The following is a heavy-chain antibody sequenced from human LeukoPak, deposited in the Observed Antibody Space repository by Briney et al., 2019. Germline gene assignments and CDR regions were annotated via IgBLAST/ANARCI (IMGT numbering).Heavy chain of an antibody. D-gene: IGHD3-22*01. J-gene: IGHJ4*02. Sequence: GASVKASCKASGYTFTSYGISWVRQAPGQGLEWMGWISAYNGNTNYAQRLQGRVTMTTDTSTSTAYMELRSLRSDDTAVYYCARGATYYYDSSGYYLDYWGQGTLVTVSS. V-gene: IGHV1-18*01. CDR2: ISAYNGNT. CDR3: ARGATYYYDSSGYYLDY. CDR1: GYTFTSYG.